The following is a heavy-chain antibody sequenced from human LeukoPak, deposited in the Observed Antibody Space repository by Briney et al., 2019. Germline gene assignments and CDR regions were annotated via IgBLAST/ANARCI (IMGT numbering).Heavy chain of an antibody. V-gene: IGHV4-30-4*01. CDR2: IYYSGST. CDR3: ATPGGIFGEYGMDV. J-gene: IGHJ6*02. CDR1: GGSISSSSYY. D-gene: IGHD3-3*01. Sequence: PSETLSLTCTVSGGSISSSSYYWSWIRQPPGKGLEWIGYIYYSGSTYYNPSLKSRVTISVDTSKNQFSLKLSSVTAADTAVYYCATPGGIFGEYGMDVWGQGTTVTVSS.